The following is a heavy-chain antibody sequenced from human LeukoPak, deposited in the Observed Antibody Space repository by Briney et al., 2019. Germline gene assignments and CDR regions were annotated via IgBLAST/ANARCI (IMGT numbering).Heavy chain of an antibody. CDR1: GFTFSTYW. D-gene: IGHD2-2*01. Sequence: GGSLRLSCAASGFTFSTYWMHWVRQGPGKGLVWVSRINSDGTTTDYANSVKGRFTISRDNAKNTLYLQMNSLRAEGTAVYYCAKSHCGSFSCSRAEFWGQGTLVTVSS. CDR2: INSDGTTT. V-gene: IGHV3-74*01. J-gene: IGHJ4*02. CDR3: AKSHCGSFSCSRAEF.